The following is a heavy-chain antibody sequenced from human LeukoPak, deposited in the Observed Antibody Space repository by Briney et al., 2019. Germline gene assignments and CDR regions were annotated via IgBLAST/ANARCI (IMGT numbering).Heavy chain of an antibody. V-gene: IGHV1-18*01. D-gene: IGHD3-22*01. CDR3: AAGRESHYYDSSGYSGY. CDR1: GYTFTSYG. Sequence: GASVKVSCKASGYTFTSYGISWVRQAPGQGLEWMGWISAYNGNTNYAQKLQGRVTMTTGTSTSTAYMELRSLRSDDTAVYYCAAGRESHYYDSSGYSGYWGQGTLVTVSS. CDR2: ISAYNGNT. J-gene: IGHJ4*02.